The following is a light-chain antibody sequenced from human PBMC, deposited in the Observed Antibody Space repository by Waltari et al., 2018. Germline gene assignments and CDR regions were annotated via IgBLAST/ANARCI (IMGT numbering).Light chain of an antibody. CDR1: NIGSKS. Sequence: SYVLTQPPSVSVAPGQTARITCGGNNIGSKSVHWYQQKPCQAPVLVVYDYSDRPSGIPERFAGSNSGNTATLTLSRVEAGDEADYYCQVWDSSSDHPVVFGGGTKLTVL. J-gene: IGLJ2*01. CDR2: DYS. CDR3: QVWDSSSDHPVV. V-gene: IGLV3-21*02.